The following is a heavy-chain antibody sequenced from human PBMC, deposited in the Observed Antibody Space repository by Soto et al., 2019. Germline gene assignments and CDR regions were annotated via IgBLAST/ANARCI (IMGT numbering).Heavy chain of an antibody. CDR2: IYYSGST. J-gene: IGHJ4*02. CDR3: ARGKTVAAAGPFDY. V-gene: IGHV4-31*03. Sequence: QVQLQESGPGLVKSSQTLSLTCTVSGGSISSGGYYWSWIRQHPGKGPEWIGYIYYSGSTYYNPSLKSRVTISGDTSKNQFSLKLSSVTAADTAVYYCARGKTVAAAGPFDYWGQGTLVTVSS. D-gene: IGHD6-13*01. CDR1: GGSISSGGYY.